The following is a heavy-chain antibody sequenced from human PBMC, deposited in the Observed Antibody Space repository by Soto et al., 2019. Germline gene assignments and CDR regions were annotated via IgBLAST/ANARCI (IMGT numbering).Heavy chain of an antibody. CDR3: ARDQSHSSASWWPDY. D-gene: IGHD3-22*01. CDR1: GYTFTSTW. J-gene: IGHJ4*02. Sequence: GASVKVSCKASGYTFTSTWMHWVRQAPGQGLEWMGIINPYGGAATYAEKFQGRVTMTRDTSTATDYMELSSLRSEDTAMYYCARDQSHSSASWWPDYWGQGTQVTVSS. V-gene: IGHV1-46*01. CDR2: INPYGGAA.